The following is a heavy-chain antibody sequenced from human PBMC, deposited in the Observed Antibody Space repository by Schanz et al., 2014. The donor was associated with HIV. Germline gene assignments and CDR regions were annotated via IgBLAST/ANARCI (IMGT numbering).Heavy chain of an antibody. V-gene: IGHV3-7*01. Sequence: EVQLVESGGGLVQPGGSLRLSCVASGFTFSSYWMSWVRQAPGKGLEWVANIKQDGSEKHYVASVKGRFTISRDNAKNSLYLQMSSLRAEDTAVYYCARDSGPGIYWGQGTLVTVSS. D-gene: IGHD3-10*01. J-gene: IGHJ4*02. CDR1: GFTFSSYW. CDR3: ARDSGPGIY. CDR2: IKQDGSEK.